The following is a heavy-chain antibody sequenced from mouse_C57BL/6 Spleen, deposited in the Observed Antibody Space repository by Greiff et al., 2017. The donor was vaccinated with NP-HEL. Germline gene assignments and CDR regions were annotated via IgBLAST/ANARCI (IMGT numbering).Heavy chain of an antibody. CDR1: GFTFSDYY. J-gene: IGHJ1*03. D-gene: IGHD2-1*01. Sequence: EVQLVESGGGLVQPGGSLKLSCAASGFTFSDYYMYWVRQTPEQRLEWVAYISNGGGSTYYPATVKGRFTISRDNAKNNLYLQLSRRTSEDTAMYYGASRGGSDGNYGYFDVSGTGTTVTVSS. CDR3: ASRGGSDGNYGYFDV. CDR2: ISNGGGST. V-gene: IGHV5-12*01.